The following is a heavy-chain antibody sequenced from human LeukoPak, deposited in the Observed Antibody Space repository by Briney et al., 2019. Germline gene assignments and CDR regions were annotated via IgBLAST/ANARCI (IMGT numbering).Heavy chain of an antibody. CDR3: ARVSASQYYDFWSGYYMDV. J-gene: IGHJ6*03. CDR1: GYTFTGYH. CDR2: INPNSGGT. D-gene: IGHD3-3*01. V-gene: IGHV1-2*02. Sequence: ASVKVSCKASGYTFTGYHMHWVRQAPGQGLEWMGWINPNSGGTNYAQKFQGRVTMTRDTSISTAYMELSRLRSDDTAVYYCARVSASQYYDFWSGYYMDVWGKGTTVTVSS.